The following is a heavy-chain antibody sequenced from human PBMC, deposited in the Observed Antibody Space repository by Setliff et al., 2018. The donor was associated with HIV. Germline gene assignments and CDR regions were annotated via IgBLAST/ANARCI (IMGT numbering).Heavy chain of an antibody. CDR3: AKTYSSGWCPPCYYYYYGMDV. Sequence: SETLSLTCTVSGGSISSSSYYWGWIRQPPRKGLEWIGSIYYSGSTYYNPSLKSRVTISVDTSKNQFSLKLSSVTAADTAVYYCAKTYSSGWCPPCYYYYYGMDVWGQGTTVTVSS. J-gene: IGHJ6*02. D-gene: IGHD6-19*01. V-gene: IGHV4-39*01. CDR2: IYYSGST. CDR1: GGSISSSSYY.